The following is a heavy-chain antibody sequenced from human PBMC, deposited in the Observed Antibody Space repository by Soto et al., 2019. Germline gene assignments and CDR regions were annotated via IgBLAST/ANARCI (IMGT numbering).Heavy chain of an antibody. CDR3: ASCYSCSGSYQSNWFDP. V-gene: IGHV4-4*02. J-gene: IGHJ5*02. CDR1: GGSTSSSNG. CDR2: IYHSGST. Sequence: SETLSLTWAVSGGSTSSSNGWSWVRQPPGKGLEWIGEIYHSGSTNYNPSLKSRVTISVHKSKNQYSLKLSSFPAADTAVYYCASCYSCSGSYQSNWFDPWGQGTLVTVSS. D-gene: IGHD3-10*01.